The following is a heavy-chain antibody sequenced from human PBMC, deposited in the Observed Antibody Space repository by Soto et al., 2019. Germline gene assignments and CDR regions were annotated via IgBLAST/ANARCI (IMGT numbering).Heavy chain of an antibody. Sequence: ASVKVSCKASGGTFSSYAISWVRQAPGQGLEWMGGIIPIFGTANYAQKFQGRVTITADESTSTAYMELSSLRSEDTAVYYCASYGSGSYKLWGQGTLVTVSS. D-gene: IGHD3-10*01. CDR2: IIPIFGTA. CDR3: ASYGSGSYKL. J-gene: IGHJ4*02. CDR1: GGTFSSYA. V-gene: IGHV1-69*13.